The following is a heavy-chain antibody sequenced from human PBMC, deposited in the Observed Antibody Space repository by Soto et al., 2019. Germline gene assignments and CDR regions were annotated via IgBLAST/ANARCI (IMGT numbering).Heavy chain of an antibody. CDR2: ISGSGGST. D-gene: IGHD2-2*01. Sequence: GGSLRLSCAASGFTFSRYAMSWARQAPGKGLEWVSAISGSGGSTYYADSVKGRFTISRDNSRNTLYLQMNSLRAEDTAVYYCAKETASIVVVPAEGYWGQGTLVTVSS. V-gene: IGHV3-23*01. CDR3: AKETASIVVVPAEGY. J-gene: IGHJ4*02. CDR1: GFTFSRYA.